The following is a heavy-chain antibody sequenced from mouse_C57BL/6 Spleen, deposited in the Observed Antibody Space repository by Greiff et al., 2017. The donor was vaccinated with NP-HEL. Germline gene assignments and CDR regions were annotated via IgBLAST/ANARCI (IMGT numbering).Heavy chain of an antibody. V-gene: IGHV1-85*01. CDR3: ARCYYGSSYPFAY. CDR1: GYTFTSYD. CDR2: IYPRDGST. J-gene: IGHJ3*01. Sequence: VQLQQSGPELVKPGASVKLSCKASGYTFTSYDINWVKQRPGQGLEWIGWIYPRDGSTKYNEKFKGKATLTVDTSSVTAYMELHSLTSDDSAVYFCARCYYGSSYPFAYWGQGTLVTVSA. D-gene: IGHD1-1*01.